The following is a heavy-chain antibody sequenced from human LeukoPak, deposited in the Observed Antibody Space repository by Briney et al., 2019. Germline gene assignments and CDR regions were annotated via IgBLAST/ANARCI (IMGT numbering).Heavy chain of an antibody. J-gene: IGHJ4*02. V-gene: IGHV4-39*07. CDR2: IYYSGST. CDR3: ARGGRTGYYYVVDY. Sequence: PSETLSLTCTVSGGSISSSSYYWGWIRQPPGKGLEWIGSIYYSGSTYYNPSLKSRVTISVDTSKNQFSLKLSSVTAADTAVYYCARGGRTGYYYVVDYWGQGTPVTVSS. D-gene: IGHD3-22*01. CDR1: GGSISSSSYY.